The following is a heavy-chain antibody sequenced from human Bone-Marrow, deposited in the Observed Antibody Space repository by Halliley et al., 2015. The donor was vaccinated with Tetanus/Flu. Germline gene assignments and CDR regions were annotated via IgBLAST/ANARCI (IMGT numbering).Heavy chain of an antibody. V-gene: IGHV4-34*01. CDR3: ARTAAPPTQFDN. CDR2: IHSGGST. Sequence: GLVKPSETLSPTCAVYGGAFSGYYWSWIRQSPGKGLEWIGNIHSGGSTHYNPSLKSRVTISVDTSKNRFSLNLISVTAADTAVYFCARTAAPPTQFDNWGLGVLVTVSS. CDR1: GGAFSGYY. J-gene: IGHJ4*02. D-gene: IGHD6-13*01.